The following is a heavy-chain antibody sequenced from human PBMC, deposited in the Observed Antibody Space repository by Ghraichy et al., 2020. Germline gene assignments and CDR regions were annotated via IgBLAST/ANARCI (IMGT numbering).Heavy chain of an antibody. V-gene: IGHV3-49*03. CDR2: IRSKTYRGTT. J-gene: IGHJ4*02. CDR3: TVCNNGWNCGAGQN. CDR1: GFTFGDYA. Sequence: GGSLRLSCTASGFTFGDYAMSWFRQAPGKGLEWVGFIRSKTYRGTTEYAASVKGRFTISRDDSKSIAYLQMNSLKIEDTAVYYPTVCNNGWNCGAGQNWGQGTLVTVSS. D-gene: IGHD1-7*01.